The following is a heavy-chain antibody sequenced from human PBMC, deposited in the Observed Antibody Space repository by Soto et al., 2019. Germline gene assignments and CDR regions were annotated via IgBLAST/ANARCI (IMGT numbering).Heavy chain of an antibody. CDR3: ARRGVVPAAIWFDP. V-gene: IGHV4-34*01. CDR2: INHSGST. CDR1: GGSFSGYY. Sequence: SETLSLTCAVYGGSFSGYYWSWIRQPPGKGLEWIGEINHSGSTNYNPSLKSRVTTSVDTSKNQFSLKLSSVTAADTAVYYCARRGVVPAAIWFDPWGQGTLVTVS. D-gene: IGHD2-2*02. J-gene: IGHJ5*02.